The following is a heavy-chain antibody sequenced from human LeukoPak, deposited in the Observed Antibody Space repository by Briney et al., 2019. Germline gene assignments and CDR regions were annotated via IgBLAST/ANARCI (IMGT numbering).Heavy chain of an antibody. CDR1: GGTFISYA. V-gene: IGHV1-69*13. D-gene: IGHD3-3*01. CDR2: IIPIFGTA. Sequence: GASVKVSCKASGGTFISYAVSWVRQAPGQGLEWMGGIIPIFGTANYAQKFQGRVTITADESTSTAYMELSSLRSEDTAVYYCARSPDYDFWSGYSYYGMDVWGQGTTVTVSS. CDR3: ARSPDYDFWSGYSYYGMDV. J-gene: IGHJ6*02.